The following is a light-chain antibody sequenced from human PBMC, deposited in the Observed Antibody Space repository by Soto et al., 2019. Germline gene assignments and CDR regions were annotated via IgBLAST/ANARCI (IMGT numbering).Light chain of an antibody. Sequence: EIVLTQSPATLSLSPGERATLSCRASQSVFNFLAWYQQKPGQAPRLLIYDASNRATGTPDMFSGSGSGTDFTLTISSLEPEDVAVYYCQQRSNWPSFGGGTKVEIK. V-gene: IGKV3-11*01. CDR2: DAS. CDR3: QQRSNWPS. J-gene: IGKJ4*01. CDR1: QSVFNF.